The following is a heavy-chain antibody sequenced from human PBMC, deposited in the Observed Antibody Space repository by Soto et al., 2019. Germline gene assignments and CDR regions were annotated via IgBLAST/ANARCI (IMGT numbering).Heavy chain of an antibody. CDR1: GYTFTTYG. J-gene: IGHJ4*02. V-gene: IGHV1-18*04. CDR3: ARRGATVRRDFDY. CDR2: ISAYNGDT. D-gene: IGHD4-4*01. Sequence: GASVKVSCKASGYTFTTYGFSWVRQAPGQGLEWMAWISAYNGDTNYAQKFQGRVTLTTDTSTRTAYMELRSLTSDDTAVYYCARRGATVRRDFDYWGQGTLVTVSS.